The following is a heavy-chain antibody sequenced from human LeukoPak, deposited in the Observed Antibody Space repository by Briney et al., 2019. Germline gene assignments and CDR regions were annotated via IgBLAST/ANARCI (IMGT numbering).Heavy chain of an antibody. CDR1: GGSISSGGYY. CDR3: ARVYLDILTGYQYYFDY. D-gene: IGHD3-9*01. Sequence: SETLSLTCTVSGGSISSGGYYWSWIRQPPGKGLEWIGYIYHSGSTYYNPSLKSRVTISVDRSKNQFSLKLSSVTAADTAVYYCARVYLDILTGYQYYFDYWGQGTLVTVSS. J-gene: IGHJ4*02. V-gene: IGHV4-30-2*01. CDR2: IYHSGST.